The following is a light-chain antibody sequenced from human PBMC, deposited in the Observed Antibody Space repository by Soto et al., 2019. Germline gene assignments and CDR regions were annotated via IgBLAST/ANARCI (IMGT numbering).Light chain of an antibody. Sequence: DIQMTQSPSTLSASVGDRVTITCRASQSISSWLAWYQQKPGKAPKLLIYKASSLQSGVPSRFSGIGSGTEFTLTISSLQADDFSTYYCQQYNSSPVTFGQGTKVEIK. CDR1: QSISSW. J-gene: IGKJ1*01. CDR2: KAS. CDR3: QQYNSSPVT. V-gene: IGKV1-5*03.